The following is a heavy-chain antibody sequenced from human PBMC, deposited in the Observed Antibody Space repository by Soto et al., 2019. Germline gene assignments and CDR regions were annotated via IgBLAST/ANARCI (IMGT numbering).Heavy chain of an antibody. CDR2: ISVSGGST. Sequence: EVQLLECGGGLVQPGGSLRLSCAASGFTFSSYAMSWVRQAPGKGLEWVSAISVSGGSTYYADSVKGRFTISRDNSKNTLYLQMNSLRAADTAVYYCAKDVVAFPSEGLDYWGQGTLVTVSS. CDR3: AKDVVAFPSEGLDY. D-gene: IGHD2-21*01. J-gene: IGHJ4*02. V-gene: IGHV3-23*01. CDR1: GFTFSSYA.